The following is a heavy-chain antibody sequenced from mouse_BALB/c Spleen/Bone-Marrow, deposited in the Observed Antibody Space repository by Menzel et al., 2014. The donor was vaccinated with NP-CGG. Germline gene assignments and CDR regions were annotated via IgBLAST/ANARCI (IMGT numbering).Heavy chain of an antibody. CDR2: IRNKANVYST. Sequence: EVHLVESGGGLVQPGGSLRLSCATSGFILTDYYMSWVRQPPGKALEWLGFIRNKANVYSTEYSASVKGRFTISRDNSQSILYLQMNTLRAEDSATYYCVREEDGYYVGFAYWGQGTPVTVSA. V-gene: IGHV7-3*02. J-gene: IGHJ3*01. CDR1: GFILTDYY. CDR3: VREEDGYYVGFAY. D-gene: IGHD2-3*01.